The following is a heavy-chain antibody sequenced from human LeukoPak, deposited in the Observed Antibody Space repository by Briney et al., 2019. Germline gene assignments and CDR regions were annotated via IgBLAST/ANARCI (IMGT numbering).Heavy chain of an antibody. V-gene: IGHV3-33*01. D-gene: IGHD4-23*01. CDR3: AYGGKSDRFDY. J-gene: IGHJ4*02. Sequence: PGRSLRLSCAASGFTFSTYGMHWVRQAPGKGLEWVAVIWYDGSDKYYADSVKGRFTISRDNSKNVLYLQMNSLRAEDTAVYYCAYGGKSDRFDYWGQGTLVTVSS. CDR2: IWYDGSDK. CDR1: GFTFSTYG.